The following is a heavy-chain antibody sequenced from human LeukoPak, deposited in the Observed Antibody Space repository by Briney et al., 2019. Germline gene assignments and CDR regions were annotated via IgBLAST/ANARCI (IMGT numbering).Heavy chain of an antibody. CDR1: GGSFSGFY. J-gene: IGHJ3*02. D-gene: IGHD2-21*02. CDR3: ARAYCGGDCYYDAFDI. Sequence: SETLSLTCAAYGGSFSGFYWSWIRQPPGKGLEWIGSIYYSGSTYYNPSLKSRVTISVDTSKSQFSLRLSSVTAADTTVYYCARAYCGGDCYYDAFDIWGQGTMVTVSS. V-gene: IGHV4-34*01. CDR2: IYYSGST.